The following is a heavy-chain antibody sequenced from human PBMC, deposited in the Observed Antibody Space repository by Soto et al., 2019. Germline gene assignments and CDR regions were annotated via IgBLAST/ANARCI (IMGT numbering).Heavy chain of an antibody. CDR3: AGRSVGAQEDAFDI. CDR1: GGSISSSNW. Sequence: QVQLQESGPGLVKPSGTLSLTCAVSGGSISSSNWWSWVRQPPGKGLEWIGEIYHSGGTSYNPSLKSRVTISVDKSKNQFALRLSSVTAADTAVYYCAGRSVGAQEDAFDIWGQGTMVTVSS. V-gene: IGHV4-4*02. D-gene: IGHD1-26*01. CDR2: IYHSGGT. J-gene: IGHJ3*02.